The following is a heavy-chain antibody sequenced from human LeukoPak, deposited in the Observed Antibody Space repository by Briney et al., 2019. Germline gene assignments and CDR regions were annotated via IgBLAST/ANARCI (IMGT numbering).Heavy chain of an antibody. CDR3: ARWGIGDLRNTFDI. Sequence: ASVKVSCKASGYTFTSYYMHWVRQAPGQGLEWMGWINPNSGGTNYAQKFQGRVTMTRDTSISTAYMELSRLRSDDTAVYYCARWGIGDLRNTFDIWGHGTMVTVSS. CDR1: GYTFTSYY. CDR2: INPNSGGT. J-gene: IGHJ3*02. D-gene: IGHD3-10*01. V-gene: IGHV1-2*02.